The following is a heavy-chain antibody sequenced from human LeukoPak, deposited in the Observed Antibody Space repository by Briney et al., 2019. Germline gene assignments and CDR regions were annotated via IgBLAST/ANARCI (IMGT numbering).Heavy chain of an antibody. CDR3: VASYGGYVRAY. Sequence: PSETLSLTCSVSGGSIGSYHWNWIRQPSGKGLEWIGIVFNNGGTKHNPSLKSRVAISVDTSKNQFALKLSSVTAADTAVYYCVASYGGYVRAYWARGALVIVPS. CDR2: VFNNGGT. V-gene: IGHV4-59*01. CDR1: GGSIGSYH. D-gene: IGHD5-12*01. J-gene: IGHJ4*02.